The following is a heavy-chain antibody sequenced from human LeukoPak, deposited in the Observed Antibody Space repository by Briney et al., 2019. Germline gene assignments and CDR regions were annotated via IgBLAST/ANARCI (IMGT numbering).Heavy chain of an antibody. V-gene: IGHV1-2*02. CDR1: GYTFTGYY. CDR2: INPNSGGT. D-gene: IGHD3-22*01. CDR3: ARDRGPRNYYDSSGYHY. J-gene: IGHJ4*02. Sequence: ASVKVSCKASGYTFTGYYMHWVRQAPGQGLEWMGWINPNSGGTNYAQKLQGRVTMTTDTSTSTAYMELRSLRSDDTAVYYCARDRGPRNYYDSSGYHYWGQGTLVTVSS.